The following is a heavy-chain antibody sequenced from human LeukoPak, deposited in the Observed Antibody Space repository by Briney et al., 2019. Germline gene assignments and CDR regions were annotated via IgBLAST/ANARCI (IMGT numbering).Heavy chain of an antibody. J-gene: IGHJ3*02. CDR3: IRGGIQVSGIDAFDI. CDR2: IGIAGDT. Sequence: GGSLRLSCAASGFTFSSYDMHWVRQAPGRGLEWVSAIGIAGDTYYPDSVKGRFTISRENPKNSMYLQMNCLKDGDTAVYYCIRGGIQVSGIDAFDIWGQGTMVTVSS. CDR1: GFTFSSYD. D-gene: IGHD5/OR15-5a*01. V-gene: IGHV3-13*01.